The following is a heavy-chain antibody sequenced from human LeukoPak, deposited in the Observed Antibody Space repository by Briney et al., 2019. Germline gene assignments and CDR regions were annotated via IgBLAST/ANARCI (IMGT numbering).Heavy chain of an antibody. CDR2: IWYDGSNK. V-gene: IGHV3-33*01. CDR3: ARDPGVRWLVGFDY. Sequence: GRSLRLSCAASGFTYSSYGMHWVRQAPDKGLEWGAVIWYDGSNKYYGDSVKGRFTISRDNSKNTLYLQMDSLRAEDTAVYYCARDPGVRWLVGFDYWGQGTLVTVSS. J-gene: IGHJ4*02. D-gene: IGHD6-19*01. CDR1: GFTYSSYG.